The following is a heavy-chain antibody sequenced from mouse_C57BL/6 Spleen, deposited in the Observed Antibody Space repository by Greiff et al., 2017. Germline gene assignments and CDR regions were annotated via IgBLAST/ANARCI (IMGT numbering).Heavy chain of an antibody. V-gene: IGHV1-20*01. D-gene: IGHD1-1*02. CDR3: AKGYGDYAMDY. J-gene: IGHJ4*01. Sequence: EVKLMESGPELVKPGDSVKISCKASGYSFTGYFMNWVMQSHGKSLEWIGRINPYNGDTFYNQKFKGKATLTVDKSSSTAHMELRSLTSEDSAVYYCAKGYGDYAMDYWGQGTSVAVSS. CDR2: INPYNGDT. CDR1: GYSFTGYF.